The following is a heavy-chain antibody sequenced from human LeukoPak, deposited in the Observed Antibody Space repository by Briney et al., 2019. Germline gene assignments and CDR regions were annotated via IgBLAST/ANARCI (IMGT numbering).Heavy chain of an antibody. D-gene: IGHD2-8*01. CDR2: INSSGGST. J-gene: IGHJ6*02. CDR3: ARDGIVPEDLYYYGMDV. Sequence: ASVKVSCKASGYTFTSYYMHWVRQAPGQGLEWMGIINSSGGSTSYAQKFQGRVTMTRDTSTSTVYMELSSLRSEDTAVYYCARDGIVPEDLYYYGMDVWGQGTTVTVSS. V-gene: IGHV1-46*01. CDR1: GYTFTSYY.